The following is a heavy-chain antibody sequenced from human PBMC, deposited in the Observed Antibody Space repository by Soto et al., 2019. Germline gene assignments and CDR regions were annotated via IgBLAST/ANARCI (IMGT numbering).Heavy chain of an antibody. J-gene: IGHJ6*02. CDR1: GGSISSGGYY. D-gene: IGHD3-3*01. Sequence: SETLSLTCTVSGGSISSGGYYWSWIRQHPGKGLEWIGYIYYSGSTYYNPSLKSRVTISVDTSKNQFSLKLSSVTAADTAVYYCARISDFWSGTYGMDVWGQGTTVTVSS. CDR3: ARISDFWSGTYGMDV. CDR2: IYYSGST. V-gene: IGHV4-31*03.